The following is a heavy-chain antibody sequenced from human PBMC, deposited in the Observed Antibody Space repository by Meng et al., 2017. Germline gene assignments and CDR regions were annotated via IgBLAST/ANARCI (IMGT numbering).Heavy chain of an antibody. CDR2: IYYSVST. CDR1: GCAISSSSFS. D-gene: IGHD1-26*01. J-gene: IGHJ5*02. CDR3: ARVGSYYGDWFDP. V-gene: IGHV4-39*07. Sequence: QRPLQGAGPAFVRPPDILSRIFTGSGCAISSSSFSWGLIRQPPGKGLEWIGSIYYSVSTYYNPSLKSRVTISVDTSKNQFSLKLSSVTAADTAVYYCARVGSYYGDWFDPWGQGTLVTVSS.